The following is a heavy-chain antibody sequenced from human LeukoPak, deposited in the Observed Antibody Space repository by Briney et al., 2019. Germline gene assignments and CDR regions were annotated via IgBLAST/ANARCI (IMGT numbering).Heavy chain of an antibody. D-gene: IGHD3-10*01. V-gene: IGHV4-59*01. Sequence: SETLSLTCTVSGGSISSYYWSWIRQPPGKGLEWIGYIYYSGSTNYNPSLKSRVTISVDTSKNQFSLKLSSVTAADTAVYYCARDGDYYYYMDVWGKGTTVSVS. CDR2: IYYSGST. CDR1: GGSISSYY. CDR3: ARDGDYYYYMDV. J-gene: IGHJ6*03.